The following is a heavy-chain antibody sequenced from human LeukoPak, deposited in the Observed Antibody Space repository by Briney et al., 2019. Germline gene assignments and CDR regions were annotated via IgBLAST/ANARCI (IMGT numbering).Heavy chain of an antibody. Sequence: SETLSLTCAVYGGSFSGYYWSWIRQPAGKGLEWIGRIYTSGSTNYNPSLKSRVTISVDTSKNQFSLKLSSVTAADTAVYYCARDCSGGSCYSGVGVDPWGQGTLVTVSS. V-gene: IGHV4-4*07. CDR1: GGSFSGYY. CDR3: ARDCSGGSCYSGVGVDP. J-gene: IGHJ5*02. D-gene: IGHD2-15*01. CDR2: IYTSGST.